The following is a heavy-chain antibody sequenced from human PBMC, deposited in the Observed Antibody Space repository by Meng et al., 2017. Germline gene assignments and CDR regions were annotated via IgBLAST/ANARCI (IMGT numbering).Heavy chain of an antibody. CDR2: ISGSGGST. V-gene: IGHV3-23*01. CDR1: GFTFSSYA. J-gene: IGHJ4*02. CDR3: ARCTNDYFDH. Sequence: GGSLRLSCAASGFTFSSYAMSWVRQAPGKGLEWVSAISGSGGSTYYADSVKGRFTVSRDNSNRSLFLQMNSLRGEDTATYSCARCTNDYFDHWGLGTLVTVSS.